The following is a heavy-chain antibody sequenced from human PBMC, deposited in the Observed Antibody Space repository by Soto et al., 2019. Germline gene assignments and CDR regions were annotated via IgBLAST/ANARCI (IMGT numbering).Heavy chain of an antibody. J-gene: IGHJ4*02. Sequence: QVQLQESGPGLVKPSQTLSLTCTVSGGSISSGGYYWSWIRQHPGKGLEWIGYIYYSGSTYYNPSLQSRVTISVDTSKNQFSLKLSSVTAADTAVYYCARTRVVPAATPFDYWGQGTLVTVSS. CDR2: IYYSGST. D-gene: IGHD2-2*01. CDR1: GGSISSGGYY. CDR3: ARTRVVPAATPFDY. V-gene: IGHV4-31*03.